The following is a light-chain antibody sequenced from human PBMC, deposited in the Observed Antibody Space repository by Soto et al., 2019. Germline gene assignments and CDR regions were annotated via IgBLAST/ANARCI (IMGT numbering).Light chain of an antibody. CDR3: QQCYSALPT. CDR1: QSLSSSY. V-gene: IGKV3-20*01. Sequence: EIVLTQSPGTLSLSPGERATLSCRASQSLSSSYLAWYQQKPGQAPRLLIYGTSIRATGIPDRFSGSGSGTDFTLTITRLEPEDFATYYCQQCYSALPTFGQGTKLDIK. J-gene: IGKJ2*01. CDR2: GTS.